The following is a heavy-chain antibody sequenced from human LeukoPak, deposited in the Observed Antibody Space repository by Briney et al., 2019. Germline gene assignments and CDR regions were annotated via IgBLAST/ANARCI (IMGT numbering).Heavy chain of an antibody. Sequence: PGRSLRLSCGASGFTFGNYGMHWVRQAPGKGLEWVAVISYDGSKKYYAEPAKGRLAISRENSKSTLFLQMNSLRPEDTAVYHCAKDRAGGANSYYLDNWGQGTLVTVSS. CDR2: ISYDGSKK. CDR3: AKDRAGGANSYYLDN. D-gene: IGHD2-21*01. J-gene: IGHJ4*02. CDR1: GFTFGNYG. V-gene: IGHV3-30*18.